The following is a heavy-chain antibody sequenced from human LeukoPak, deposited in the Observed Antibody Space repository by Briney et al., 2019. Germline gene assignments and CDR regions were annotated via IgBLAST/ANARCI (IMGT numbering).Heavy chain of an antibody. Sequence: SETLSLTCTVPGGSISSYYWSWIRKPPGKGLEWIGYIYYSGSTNYNPSLKSRVTMSVDTSKNQFSLKLSSVTAADTAVYYCARESRRSYCNEYWGQGTLVTVSS. CDR2: IYYSGST. CDR3: ARESRRSYCNEY. D-gene: IGHD3-10*01. CDR1: GGSISSYY. V-gene: IGHV4-59*12. J-gene: IGHJ4*02.